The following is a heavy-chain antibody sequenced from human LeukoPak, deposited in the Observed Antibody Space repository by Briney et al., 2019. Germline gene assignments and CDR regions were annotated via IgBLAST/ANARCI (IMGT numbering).Heavy chain of an antibody. D-gene: IGHD3-10*02. CDR1: GFTFSSYE. CDR3: AELRITMIGGV. J-gene: IGHJ6*02. V-gene: IGHV3-48*03. CDR2: ITSSGSTI. Sequence: GGSLRLSCAASGFTFSSYEMNWVRQAPGKGLEWVSYITSSGSTIYYADSVKGRFTISRDNAKNSLYLQMNSLRAEDTAVYYCAELRITMIGGVWGQGTTVTISS.